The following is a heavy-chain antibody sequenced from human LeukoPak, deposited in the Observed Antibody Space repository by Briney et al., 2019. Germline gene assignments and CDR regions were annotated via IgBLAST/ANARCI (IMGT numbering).Heavy chain of an antibody. D-gene: IGHD3-3*01. CDR1: GFTFSSYA. CDR3: AKRNKNFWSGYPDY. CDR2: ISGSGGSGGST. J-gene: IGHJ4*02. Sequence: PGGSLRLSCAASGFTFSSYAMTWVRQAPGKGLEWVSAISGSGGSGGSTYYADSVKGRFTISRDDSKNILFLQMNSLRAEDTAVYYCAKRNKNFWSGYPDYWGQGTLVTVSS. V-gene: IGHV3-23*01.